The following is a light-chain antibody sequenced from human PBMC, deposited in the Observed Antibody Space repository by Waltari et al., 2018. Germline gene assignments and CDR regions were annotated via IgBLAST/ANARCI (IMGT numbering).Light chain of an antibody. J-gene: IGKJ1*01. CDR2: HTS. Sequence: EVVLTQSPGTLSLSQGERATLSCSASQGVGKYLASYQQSPGQDPRLLLYHTSIRATGIPDRVSGGGYGTDFSLTISRLEPEDFAVYYCQKYDFLPATFGQGTTVEIK. CDR3: QKYDFLPAT. V-gene: IGKV3-20*01. CDR1: QGVGKY.